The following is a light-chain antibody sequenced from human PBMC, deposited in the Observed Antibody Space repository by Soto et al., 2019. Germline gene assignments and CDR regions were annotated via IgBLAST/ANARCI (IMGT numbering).Light chain of an antibody. CDR3: QQRSKRPPIT. CDR1: QSVSSSY. J-gene: IGKJ5*01. CDR2: GAS. V-gene: IGKV3D-20*02. Sequence: EIVLTQSPGTLSLSPGERATLSCRASQSVSSSYLAWYQQKPGQAPRLLIYGASSRATGIPDRFSGSGSGTDFTLTISSLEPEDFAVYYCQQRSKRPPITFGQGTRLEIK.